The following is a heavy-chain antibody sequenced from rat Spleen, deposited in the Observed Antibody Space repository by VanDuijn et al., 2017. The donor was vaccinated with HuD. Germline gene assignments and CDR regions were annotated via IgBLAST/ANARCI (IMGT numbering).Heavy chain of an antibody. CDR3: GRYFDV. J-gene: IGHJ2*01. Sequence: EVQLVESGGGFVQPGRSLKLSCAASGFIFSDYAMAWVRQAPTKGLEWVATISYDGRSTYYRDSVKGRFTVSRDNAGSTLYLQMDSLRSDDTATYFCGRYFDVWGQGLMVTVSS. CDR1: GFIFSDYA. V-gene: IGHV5-29*01. CDR2: ISYDGRST.